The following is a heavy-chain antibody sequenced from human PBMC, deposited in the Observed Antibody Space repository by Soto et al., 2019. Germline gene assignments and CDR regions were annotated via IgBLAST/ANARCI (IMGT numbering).Heavy chain of an antibody. J-gene: IGHJ4*02. D-gene: IGHD5-18*01. CDR3: ATDRIYSYGYWRYLGY. V-gene: IGHV1-24*01. CDR2: FDPEDGET. CDR1: GYTLTELS. Sequence: ASVKVSCKVSGYTLTELSMHWVRQAPGKGLEWMGGFDPEDGETIYAQKFQGRVTMTEDTSTDTAYMELSSLRSEDTAVYYCATDRIYSYGYWRYLGYWGQGTLVTSPQ.